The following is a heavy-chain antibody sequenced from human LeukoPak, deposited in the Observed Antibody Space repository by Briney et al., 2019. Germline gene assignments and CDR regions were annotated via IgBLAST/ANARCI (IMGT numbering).Heavy chain of an antibody. J-gene: IGHJ4*02. D-gene: IGHD6-13*01. Sequence: SETLSLTCAVYGGSFSGYYWSWIRQPPGKGLEWIGEINHSGSTNCNPSLKSRVTISVDTSKNQFSLKLSSVTAADTAVYYCARGPRATTRGRGYSSSWYFDYWGQGTLVTVSS. CDR2: INHSGST. V-gene: IGHV4-34*01. CDR3: ARGPRATTRGRGYSSSWYFDY. CDR1: GGSFSGYY.